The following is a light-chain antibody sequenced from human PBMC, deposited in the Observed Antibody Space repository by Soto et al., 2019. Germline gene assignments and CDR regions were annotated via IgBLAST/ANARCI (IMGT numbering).Light chain of an antibody. CDR1: QSVSTY. V-gene: IGKV1-39*01. CDR2: AAS. Sequence: DIQMTQSPSSLSASVGDRVTITCRASQSVSTYLNWYQQKVGKAPKLLIYAASSLQSVVPSRFPGGGSGTYFTLTISSMQPDDFATYYCQQSYNIPYTFGQGTKLVIK. CDR3: QQSYNIPYT. J-gene: IGKJ2*01.